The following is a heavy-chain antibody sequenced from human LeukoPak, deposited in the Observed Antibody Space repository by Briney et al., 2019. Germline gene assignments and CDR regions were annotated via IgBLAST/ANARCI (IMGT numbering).Heavy chain of an antibody. J-gene: IGHJ4*02. V-gene: IGHV3-23*01. D-gene: IGHD6-19*01. CDR3: AKGAGSSGTAYFDY. CDR2: ISGSGGST. CDR1: GFTFSSYG. Sequence: GGSLRLSCAASGFTFSSYGMCWVRQAPGKRLEWVSAISGSGGSTYYADSVKGRLTISRDNSKNTLYLQMNSLRAEDTAVYYCAKGAGSSGTAYFDYWGQGTLVTVSS.